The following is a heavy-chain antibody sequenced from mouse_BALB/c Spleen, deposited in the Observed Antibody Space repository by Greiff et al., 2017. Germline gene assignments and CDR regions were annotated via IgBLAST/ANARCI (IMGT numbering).Heavy chain of an antibody. J-gene: IGHJ4*01. CDR3: ARRDYGYAMDY. Sequence: VKLMESGPGLVAPSQSLSITCTVSGFSLTSYGVHWVRQPPGKGLEWPGVIWAGGSTNYNSALMSRLSISKDNSKSQVFLKMNSLQTDDTAMYYCARRDYGYAMDYWGQGTSVTVSS. V-gene: IGHV2-9*02. D-gene: IGHD2-4*01. CDR1: GFSLTSYG. CDR2: IWAGGST.